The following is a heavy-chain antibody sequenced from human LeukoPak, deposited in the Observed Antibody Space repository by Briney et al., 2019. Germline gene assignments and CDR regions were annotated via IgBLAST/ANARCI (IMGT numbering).Heavy chain of an antibody. CDR2: IIPILGIA. CDR3: AKGLTRITIFGVAPSPRMDAFDI. V-gene: IGHV1-69*04. Sequence: SVKVSCKASGGTFSSYAISWVRQAPGQGLEWMGRIIPILGIANYAQKFQGRVTITADKSTSTAYMELSSLRSEDTAVYYCAKGLTRITIFGVAPSPRMDAFDIWGQGTMVTVSS. CDR1: GGTFSSYA. J-gene: IGHJ3*02. D-gene: IGHD3-3*01.